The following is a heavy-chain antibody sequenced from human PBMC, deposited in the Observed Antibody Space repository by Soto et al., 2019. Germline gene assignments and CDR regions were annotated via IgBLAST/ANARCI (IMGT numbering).Heavy chain of an antibody. CDR2: IYYNGNT. Sequence: LSLTCIVSGGSVNSDRYYLSWIRQPPGKALEWIGYIYYNGNTNYNPSLKSRVTISVDTSRNQFSLNLSSVTAADTAVFYCAREYSNPPAASDHWGRGQLVTLFS. CDR1: GGSVNSDRYY. D-gene: IGHD6-13*01. CDR3: AREYSNPPAASDH. J-gene: IGHJ4*02. V-gene: IGHV4-61*01.